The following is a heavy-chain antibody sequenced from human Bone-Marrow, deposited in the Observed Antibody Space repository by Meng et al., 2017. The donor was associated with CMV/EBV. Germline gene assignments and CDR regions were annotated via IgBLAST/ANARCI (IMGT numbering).Heavy chain of an antibody. J-gene: IGHJ4*02. Sequence: ASVKVSCKVSGYTLTELSMHWVRQAPGKGLEWMGGFDPEDGETIYAQKFQGRVTMTEDTSTDTDYMELSSLRSEETAVDYCATSPITMVGGVILNYWGQGTLVTVSS. D-gene: IGHD3-10*01. CDR2: FDPEDGET. CDR1: GYTLTELS. CDR3: ATSPITMVGGVILNY. V-gene: IGHV1-24*01.